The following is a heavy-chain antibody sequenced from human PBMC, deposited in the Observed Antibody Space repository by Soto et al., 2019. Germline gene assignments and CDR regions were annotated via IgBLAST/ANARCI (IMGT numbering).Heavy chain of an antibody. CDR1: GFSFSEYG. V-gene: IGHV3-23*01. CDR2: ISGNKMTT. Sequence: PGGSLRLSCVASGFSFSEYGMSWVRQTPQKTLEWVASISGNKMTTFYPDSVKGRFIISRDNSKNTVYLQMNSLRAEDTAFYYCAKDSISDRETFNFDSWGQGTLVTVSS. J-gene: IGHJ4*02. CDR3: AKDSISDRETFNFDS. D-gene: IGHD1-26*01.